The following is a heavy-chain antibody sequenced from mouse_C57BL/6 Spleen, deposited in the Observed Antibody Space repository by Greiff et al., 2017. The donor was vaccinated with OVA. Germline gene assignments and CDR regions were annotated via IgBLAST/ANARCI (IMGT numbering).Heavy chain of an antibody. CDR1: GYTFTSYW. Sequence: QVQLRQPGAELVKPGASVKVSCKASGYTFTSYWMHWVKQRPGQGLEWIGRIHPSDSDTNYNQKFKGKATLTVDKSSSTAYMQLSSLTSEDSAVYYCAMIYGSSAGFAYWGQGTLVTVSA. D-gene: IGHD1-1*01. V-gene: IGHV1-74*01. J-gene: IGHJ3*01. CDR3: AMIYGSSAGFAY. CDR2: IHPSDSDT.